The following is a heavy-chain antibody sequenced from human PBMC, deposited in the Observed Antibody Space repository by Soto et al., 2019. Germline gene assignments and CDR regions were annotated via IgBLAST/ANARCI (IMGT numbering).Heavy chain of an antibody. Sequence: ASETLSLTCAVYGGSFSGYYWSWIRQPPGKGLEWIGEINHSGSTNYNPSLKSRVTISVDTSKNQFSLKLSSVTAADTVVYYCARGYHFDYWGQGTLVTVSS. V-gene: IGHV4-34*01. CDR2: INHSGST. CDR1: GGSFSGYY. J-gene: IGHJ4*02. D-gene: IGHD2-2*01. CDR3: ARGYHFDY.